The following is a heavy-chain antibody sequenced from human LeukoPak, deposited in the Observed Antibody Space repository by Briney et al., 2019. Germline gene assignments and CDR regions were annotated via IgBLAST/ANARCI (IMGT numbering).Heavy chain of an antibody. Sequence: GGSLRLSCAASGFTFSSYWMSWVRQAPGKGLEWVANIKQDGSEKYYVDSVKGRFTISRDNAENSLYLQMNSLRAEDTAVYYCARTDYGDYLTWYYFDYWGQGTLVTVSS. D-gene: IGHD4-17*01. J-gene: IGHJ4*02. CDR2: IKQDGSEK. CDR3: ARTDYGDYLTWYYFDY. V-gene: IGHV3-7*01. CDR1: GFTFSSYW.